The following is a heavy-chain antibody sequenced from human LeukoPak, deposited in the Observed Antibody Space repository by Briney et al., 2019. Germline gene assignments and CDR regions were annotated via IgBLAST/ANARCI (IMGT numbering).Heavy chain of an antibody. J-gene: IGHJ4*02. CDR1: GFTFSSYA. V-gene: IGHV3-23*01. CDR3: AKATGYSSGCFDY. D-gene: IGHD6-19*01. CDR2: ISGSGGST. Sequence: GSLRLSCAASGFTFSSYALSWVRQAPGKGLEWVSAISGSGGSTYYADSVKGRFTISRDNSKNTLYLQMNSLRAEDTAVYYCAKATGYSSGCFDYWGQGTLVTVSS.